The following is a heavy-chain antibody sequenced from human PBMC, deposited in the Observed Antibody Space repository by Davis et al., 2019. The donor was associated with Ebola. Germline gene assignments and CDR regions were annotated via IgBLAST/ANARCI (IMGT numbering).Heavy chain of an antibody. CDR2: ISGSGGST. Sequence: GESLKISCAASGFTFSSYAMSWVRQAPGKGLEWVSAISGSGGSTYYADSVKGRFTISRDNSKNTLYLQMNSLRAEDTAVYYCAKAPIVGATRYFQHWGQGTLVTVSS. D-gene: IGHD1-26*01. J-gene: IGHJ1*01. V-gene: IGHV3-23*01. CDR3: AKAPIVGATRYFQH. CDR1: GFTFSSYA.